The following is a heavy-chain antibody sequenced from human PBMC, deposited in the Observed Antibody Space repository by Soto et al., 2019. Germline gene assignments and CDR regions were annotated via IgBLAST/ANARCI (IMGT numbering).Heavy chain of an antibody. Sequence: SETLSLTCTVSGGCMRSSCSYWVWIRQPPGKGLEWIGSIYYSGSTYHNPPLLSRVTISKDTSKNQFSLKLSSVTAADTAVFYCAVGSSGFYYIYWGQG. J-gene: IGHJ4*02. CDR1: GGCMRSSCSY. CDR3: AVGSSGFYYIY. CDR2: IYYSGST. D-gene: IGHD1-26*01. V-gene: IGHV4-39*01.